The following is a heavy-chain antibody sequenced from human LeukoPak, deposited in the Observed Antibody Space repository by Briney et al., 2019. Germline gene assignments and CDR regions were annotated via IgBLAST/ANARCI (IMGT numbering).Heavy chain of an antibody. CDR2: INHSGST. J-gene: IGHJ4*02. Sequence: SETLSLTCAVYGGSFSGYYWSWIRQPPGKGLEWIGEINHSGSTDYNPSLKSRVTVSVDTSKNQFSLKLSSVTAADTAVYYCAGGTYSSSWHSYWGQGTLVTVSS. D-gene: IGHD6-13*01. CDR3: AGGTYSSSWHSY. V-gene: IGHV4-34*01. CDR1: GGSFSGYY.